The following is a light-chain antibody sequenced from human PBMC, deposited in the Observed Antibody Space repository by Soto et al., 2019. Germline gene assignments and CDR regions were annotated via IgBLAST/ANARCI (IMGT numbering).Light chain of an antibody. CDR2: GNS. Sequence: QSVLTQSPSVSGAPGQRVTISCTGSSSNIGAGYDVHWYQHLPGTAPKLLIYGNSNRPSGVPDRFSGSKSDTSASLAITGLQAEDEADYYCQSYDSSLSGYVFGTGTKVTVL. CDR1: SSNIGAGYD. V-gene: IGLV1-40*01. J-gene: IGLJ1*01. CDR3: QSYDSSLSGYV.